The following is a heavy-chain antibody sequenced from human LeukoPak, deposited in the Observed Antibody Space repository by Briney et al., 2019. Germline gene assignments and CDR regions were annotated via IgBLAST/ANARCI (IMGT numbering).Heavy chain of an antibody. CDR1: GYTFTSYG. J-gene: IGHJ4*02. Sequence: PAASVKVSCKASGYTFTSYGISWARQAPGQGLEWMGWINPNSGGTNYAQKFQGRVTMTRDTSISTAYMELSRLRSDDTAVYYCARGVMDGGSGYWGQGTLVTVSS. D-gene: IGHD3-16*01. CDR2: INPNSGGT. V-gene: IGHV1-2*02. CDR3: ARGVMDGGSGY.